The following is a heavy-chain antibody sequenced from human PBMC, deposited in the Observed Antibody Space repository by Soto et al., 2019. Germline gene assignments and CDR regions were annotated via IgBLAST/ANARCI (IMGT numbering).Heavy chain of an antibody. D-gene: IGHD3-16*01. CDR2: ISGSGGRT. Sequence: EVQLLESGGGMAQPGGSLRLSCAASGFTFSTYSMNWVRQTPGKGLEWGSAISGSGGRTYYADAVKGRFTISRDNSKNTLYLQLNNLRVEDTAIYYCAKPESSFSWGNGPDYWGQGTLVTASS. CDR1: GFTFSTYS. J-gene: IGHJ4*02. CDR3: AKPESSFSWGNGPDY. V-gene: IGHV3-23*01.